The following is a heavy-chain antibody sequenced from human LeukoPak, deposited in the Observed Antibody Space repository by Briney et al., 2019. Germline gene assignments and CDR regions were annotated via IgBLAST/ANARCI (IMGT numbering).Heavy chain of an antibody. V-gene: IGHV3-48*03. CDR3: ARRRWVGLVYY. J-gene: IGHJ4*02. CDR2: ISSIGSTI. Sequence: AGSLTPSCAASGFTFSSYEMNWVRQAPGKGLEWVSYISSIGSTISYSDSVKGRFTISRDNAKNSLYLHMNSMRAECPAVYYCARRRWVGLVYYWGQGTLVSASS. CDR1: GFTFSSYE. D-gene: IGHD3-3*01.